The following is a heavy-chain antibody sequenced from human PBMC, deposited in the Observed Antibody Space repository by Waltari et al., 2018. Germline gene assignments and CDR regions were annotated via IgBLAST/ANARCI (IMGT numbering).Heavy chain of an antibody. CDR1: GGSISSSSYY. Sequence: QLQLQESGPGLVKPSETLSLTCTVSGGSISSSSYYWGWIRQPPGKGLEWIGSIYYSGGTYSNPSLKSRVTISVDTSKNQFSLKLSSVTAADTAVYYCARTFHEPGGGGWPYYFDYWGQGTLVTVSS. CDR3: ARTFHEPGGGGWPYYFDY. CDR2: IYYSGGT. V-gene: IGHV4-39*07. J-gene: IGHJ4*02. D-gene: IGHD6-19*01.